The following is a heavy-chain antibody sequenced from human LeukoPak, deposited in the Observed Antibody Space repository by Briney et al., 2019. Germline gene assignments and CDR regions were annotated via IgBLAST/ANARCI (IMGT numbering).Heavy chain of an antibody. J-gene: IGHJ4*02. CDR3: AKDHHMGAAAVANGGLLINY. CDR1: GFTFSTYG. V-gene: IGHV3-30*18. D-gene: IGHD2-8*01. Sequence: GGSLRLSCAASGFTFSTYGMHWVRQAPGKGPEWVAVISYDGSNTYYADSVKGRFTISRDNSKNTLYLQMNGLRTEDTGVYYCAKDHHMGAAAVANGGLLINYWGQGTLVTVSS. CDR2: ISYDGSNT.